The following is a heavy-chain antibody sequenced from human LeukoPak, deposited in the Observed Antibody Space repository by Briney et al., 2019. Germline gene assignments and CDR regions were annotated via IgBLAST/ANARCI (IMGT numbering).Heavy chain of an antibody. CDR2: IRYDGSNK. V-gene: IGHV3-30*02. D-gene: IGHD4-17*01. CDR1: GFTFSSYG. Sequence: GGSLRLSCAASGFTFSSYGMHWVRQAPGKGLEWVAFIRYDGSNKYYADSVKGRFTISRDNSKNTLYLQMNSLRAEDTAVYYCARDAPATDYYFDYWGQGTLVTVSS. J-gene: IGHJ4*02. CDR3: ARDAPATDYYFDY.